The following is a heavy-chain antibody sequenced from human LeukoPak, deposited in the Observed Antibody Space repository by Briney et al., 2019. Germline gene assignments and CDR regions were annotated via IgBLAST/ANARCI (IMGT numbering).Heavy chain of an antibody. CDR3: ARIHCQTFDP. CDR2: INPSGGST. V-gene: IGHV1-46*01. Sequence: GASVKVSCKASGYTFTNYYIHWVRQAPGQGLEWMGVINPSGGSTLYAQNFRGRVTMTRDTSTSTVYLELSSLRSEDTAVYYCARIHCQTFDPWGQGTLVTVSS. D-gene: IGHD2-21*01. CDR1: GYTFTNYY. J-gene: IGHJ5*02.